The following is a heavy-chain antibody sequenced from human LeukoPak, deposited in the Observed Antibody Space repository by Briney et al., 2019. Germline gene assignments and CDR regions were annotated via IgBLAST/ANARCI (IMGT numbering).Heavy chain of an antibody. CDR2: IIPILGIA. V-gene: IGHV1-69*02. J-gene: IGHJ4*02. CDR1: GGTFSSYT. D-gene: IGHD2-15*01. Sequence: ASVKVSCKASGGTFSSYTISWVRQAPGHGLEWMGRIIPILGIANYAQKFQGRVTITADKSTSTAYMELSSLRSEDTAVYYCATSAGVVVVAAYFDYWGQGTLVTVSS. CDR3: ATSAGVVVVAAYFDY.